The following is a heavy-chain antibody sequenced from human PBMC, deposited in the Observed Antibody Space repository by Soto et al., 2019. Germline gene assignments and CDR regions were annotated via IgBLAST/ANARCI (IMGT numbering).Heavy chain of an antibody. J-gene: IGHJ6*02. D-gene: IGHD3-3*01. CDR1: GFTFSSYA. CDR2: ISDGGERT. Sequence: SGGSLRLSCAASGFTFSSYAMSWVRQVPGKGLEWVSSISDGGERTDYRDSVRGRFTISRDNARFTLHLQMNSLRVDDTATYFCARDRSTDFGLDVWGQGTTVTVSS. V-gene: IGHV3-23*01. CDR3: ARDRSTDFGLDV.